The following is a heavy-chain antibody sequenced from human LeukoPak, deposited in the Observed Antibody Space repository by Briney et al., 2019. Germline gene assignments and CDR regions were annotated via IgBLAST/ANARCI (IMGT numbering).Heavy chain of an antibody. CDR1: GGSISGYY. CDR3: ARLEPANWGSGPDY. J-gene: IGHJ4*02. V-gene: IGHV4-4*07. Sequence: SETLSLTCTVSGGSISGYYWSWIRQPARGVLECIGRIYSTGTTTYNASLRSRVTISVDQSKSQFSLKLTSVTAADTAVYYCARLEPANWGSGPDYWGQGTLVTVSS. CDR2: IYSTGTT. D-gene: IGHD7-27*01.